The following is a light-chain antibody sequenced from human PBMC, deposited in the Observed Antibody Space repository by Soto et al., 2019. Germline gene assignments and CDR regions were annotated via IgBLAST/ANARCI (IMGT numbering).Light chain of an antibody. V-gene: IGLV2-11*01. CDR1: SSDVGGYNY. J-gene: IGLJ1*01. Sequence: QSVRTQPRSVSGSPGQSVTISCTGTSSDVGGYNYVSWYQQHPGKAPKLMIYDVNKRPSGVPDRFSGSKSDNTASLTISGLQAEDEADYYCCSYVGSYNYVLGNGTKVT. CDR3: CSYVGSYNYV. CDR2: DVN.